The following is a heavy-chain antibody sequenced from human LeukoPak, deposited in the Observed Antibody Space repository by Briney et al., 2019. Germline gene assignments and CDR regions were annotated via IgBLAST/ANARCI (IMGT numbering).Heavy chain of an antibody. CDR1: GGSISSSSYY. CDR2: IYYSGST. D-gene: IGHD5-24*01. V-gene: IGHV4-39*07. J-gene: IGHJ4*02. Sequence: PSETLSLTCTVSGGSISSSSYYWGWIRQPPGKGLEWIGSIYYSGSTCYNPSLKSRVTISVDTSKNQFSLKLSSVTAAGTAVYYCARGQVEMATITSGFDFDYWGQGTLVTVSS. CDR3: ARGQVEMATITSGFDFDY.